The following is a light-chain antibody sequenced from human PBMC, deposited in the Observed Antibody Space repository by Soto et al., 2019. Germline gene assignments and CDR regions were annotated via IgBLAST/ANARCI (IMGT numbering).Light chain of an antibody. Sequence: EIVMTQSPATLSVSPGDGATLSCTASHYIYSNVAWFQQRPGQAPRLLIYRASTRAAGTPARFTGSGSGTEFTLTITSLQSEDFALYYCQQYHNFWTFGQGTEVEIK. CDR2: RAS. V-gene: IGKV3-15*01. CDR3: QQYHNFWT. CDR1: HYIYSN. J-gene: IGKJ1*01.